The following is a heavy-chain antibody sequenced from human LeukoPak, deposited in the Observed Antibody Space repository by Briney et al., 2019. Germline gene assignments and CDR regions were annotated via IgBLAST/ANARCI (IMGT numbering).Heavy chain of an antibody. D-gene: IGHD3-16*01. J-gene: IGHJ6*02. Sequence: SETLSLTCAVYGGSFSGYCWSWIRQPPGKGLEWIGEINHSGSTNYNPSLKSRVTISVDTSKNQFSLKLSSVTAADTAVYYCARALNYYGMDVWGQGTTVTVSS. CDR3: ARALNYYGMDV. V-gene: IGHV4-34*01. CDR1: GGSFSGYC. CDR2: INHSGST.